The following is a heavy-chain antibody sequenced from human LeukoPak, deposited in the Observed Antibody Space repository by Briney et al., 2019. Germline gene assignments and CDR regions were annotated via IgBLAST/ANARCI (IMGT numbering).Heavy chain of an antibody. J-gene: IGHJ4*02. D-gene: IGHD3-3*01. CDR2: ISSSSSSI. CDR1: GFTFSSYS. Sequence: PGGSLRLSCAVSGFTFSSYSMSWVRQAPGKGLEWVSSISSSSSSIYYADSVKGRFSISRDNAKNSLYLQMNSLRAEDTAVYYCARDLLEAPSFLEWLPQYYFDYWGQGTLVTVSS. V-gene: IGHV3-21*06. CDR3: ARDLLEAPSFLEWLPQYYFDY.